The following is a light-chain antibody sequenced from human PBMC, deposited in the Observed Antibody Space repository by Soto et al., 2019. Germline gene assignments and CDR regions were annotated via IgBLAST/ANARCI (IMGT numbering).Light chain of an antibody. V-gene: IGLV2-23*01. CDR3: CSYALSSSYV. CDR1: SADVGSYSH. Sequence: QSPLTQPASVSGSPGQSITIACTGTSADVGSYSHVSWYQQHPGKAPRLIIYEGSKRPSGVSHRFSASRSDKTASLTISGLQAEDEAAYYCCSYALSSSYVFGTGTKLTVL. J-gene: IGLJ1*01. CDR2: EGS.